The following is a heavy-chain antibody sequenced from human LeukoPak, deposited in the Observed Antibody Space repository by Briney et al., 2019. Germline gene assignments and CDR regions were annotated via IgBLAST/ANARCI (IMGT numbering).Heavy chain of an antibody. CDR3: ARARSGGSAFDI. CDR2: INPNSGGK. D-gene: IGHD2-15*01. V-gene: IGHV1-2*06. CDR1: GYTFTCYY. Sequence: GASVKVSCKASGYTFTCYYMHWVRQAPGQGVEWMGRINPNSGGKNYAKKFKGRGTINRETSISTAYMELSRLRSDDTAVYYCARARSGGSAFDIWGQGTMVTVSS. J-gene: IGHJ3*02.